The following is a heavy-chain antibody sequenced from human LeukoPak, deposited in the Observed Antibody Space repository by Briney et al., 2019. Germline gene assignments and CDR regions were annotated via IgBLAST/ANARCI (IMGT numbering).Heavy chain of an antibody. CDR2: IRSDDYS. CDR3: TSGRDFGLSGWFDP. CDR1: GGPISSNNW. V-gene: IGHV4-4*02. D-gene: IGHD2-15*01. Sequence: PSGTLSLTCAVSGGPISSNNWWSWVRQPPGKGLEWIGYIRSDDYSDSNPSLKGRLSISLDTSKNQFFLNLTSVTAADTAVYFCTSGRDFGLSGWFDPWGQGTLVTVSS. J-gene: IGHJ5*02.